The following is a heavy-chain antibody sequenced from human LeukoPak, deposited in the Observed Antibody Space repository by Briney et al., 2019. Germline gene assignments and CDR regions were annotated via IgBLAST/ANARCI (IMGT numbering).Heavy chain of an antibody. V-gene: IGHV3-9*01. D-gene: IGHD4-23*01. CDR2: ISWNSGSI. J-gene: IGHJ4*02. CDR3: ARDPPSPYAGNSPFDF. Sequence: GGSLRLSCVGSGFTIHDHAMHWVRQAPGKGLEWVSGISWNSGSIGYADSVKGRFTISRDNAKNSLYLQMNSLRAEDTAVYFCARDPPSPYAGNSPFDFWGQGTLVTVSS. CDR1: GFTIHDHA.